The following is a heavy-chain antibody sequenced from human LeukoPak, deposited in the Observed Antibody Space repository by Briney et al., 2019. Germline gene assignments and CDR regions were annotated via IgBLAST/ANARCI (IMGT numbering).Heavy chain of an antibody. CDR3: AKDSYYDSSGYPYYFDY. V-gene: IGHV3-23*01. Sequence: GGSLRLSCAASGFTFSSYAMSWVRQAPGKGLEWVSAISGSGGSTYYADSVKGRFTVSRDNSKNTLYLQMNSLRAEDTAVYYCAKDSYYDSSGYPYYFDYWGQGTLVTVSS. D-gene: IGHD3-22*01. CDR1: GFTFSSYA. CDR2: ISGSGGST. J-gene: IGHJ4*02.